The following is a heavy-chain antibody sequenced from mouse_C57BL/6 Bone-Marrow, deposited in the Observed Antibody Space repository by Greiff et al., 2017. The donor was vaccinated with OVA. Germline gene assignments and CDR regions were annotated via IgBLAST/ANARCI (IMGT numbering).Heavy chain of an antibody. D-gene: IGHD2-1*01. J-gene: IGHJ4*01. CDR3: TRGGIYYGNYNYAMDY. CDR2: IYPGNSDT. V-gene: IGHV1-5*01. CDR1: GYTFTSYW. Sequence: VQLQQSGTVLARPGASVKMSCKTSGYTFTSYWMHWVKQRPGQGLEWIGAIYPGNSDTSYNQKFKGKAKLTAVTSASTAYMELSSLTNEDSAVYYCTRGGIYYGNYNYAMDYWGQGTSVTVSS.